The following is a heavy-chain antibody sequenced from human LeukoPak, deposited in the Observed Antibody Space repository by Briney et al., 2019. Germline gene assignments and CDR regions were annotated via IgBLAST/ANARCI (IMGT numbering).Heavy chain of an antibody. CDR3: TTDMYCSSTSCPGAFDY. CDR1: GFIFSNVW. Sequence: GGSLRLSCAASGFIFSNVWMSWVRQAPGKGLEWVGRIKTKTDGGTTDYAAPVKGRFTISRDDSKNTLYLQMNSLKTEDTAVYYCTTDMYCSSTSCPGAFDYWGQGTLVTASS. J-gene: IGHJ4*02. V-gene: IGHV3-15*01. D-gene: IGHD2-2*01. CDR2: IKTKTDGGTT.